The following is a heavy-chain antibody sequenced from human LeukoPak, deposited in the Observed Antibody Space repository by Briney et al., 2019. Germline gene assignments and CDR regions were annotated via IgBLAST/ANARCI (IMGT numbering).Heavy chain of an antibody. CDR1: GGTFSSYA. D-gene: IGHD2-2*01. Sequence: ASVKVSCKASGGTFSSYAISWVRQAPGQGLEWMGRIIPIFGTANYAQKFQGRVTITTDESTSTAYMELSSLRSEDTAVYYCARCPIVVVPAAIGGGFQDWFDPWGQGTLVTVSS. CDR2: IIPIFGTA. CDR3: ARCPIVVVPAAIGGGFQDWFDP. V-gene: IGHV1-69*05. J-gene: IGHJ5*02.